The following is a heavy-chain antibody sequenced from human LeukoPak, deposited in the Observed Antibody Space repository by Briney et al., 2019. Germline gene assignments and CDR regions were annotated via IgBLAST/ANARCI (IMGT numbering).Heavy chain of an antibody. J-gene: IGHJ4*02. D-gene: IGHD1-26*01. CDR1: GDSISSSRFY. CDR2: ILYTGRT. CDR3: ARRDVGATIDY. V-gene: IGHV4-39*01. Sequence: PSETLSLTCTVSGDSISSSRFYWAWIRQPPGKGLEWIGSILYTGRTFYNPSLKSRVTISVDTSNNQFSLRLGPVTASDTAVYYCARRDVGATIDYWGQGTLVTVSS.